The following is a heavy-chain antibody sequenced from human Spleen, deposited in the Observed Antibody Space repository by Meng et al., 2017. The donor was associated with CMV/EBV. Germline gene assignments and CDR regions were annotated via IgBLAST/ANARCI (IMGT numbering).Heavy chain of an antibody. CDR1: GYIFINHG. D-gene: IGHD6-19*01. CDR2: ISGYDGNT. J-gene: IGHJ4*02. Sequence: ASVKVSCKASGYIFINHGISWVRQAPGQGLEWMGWISGYDGNTNYAQKFQDRVTMTIGTSTSTGYMELRSLRSDDTAVYYCARVIAVAGTAPFDFWGQGTVVTVSS. V-gene: IGHV1-18*01. CDR3: ARVIAVAGTAPFDF.